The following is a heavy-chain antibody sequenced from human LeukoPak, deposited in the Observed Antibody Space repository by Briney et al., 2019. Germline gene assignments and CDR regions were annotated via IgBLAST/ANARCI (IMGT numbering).Heavy chain of an antibody. J-gene: IGHJ5*02. CDR2: INPNSGGT. D-gene: IGHD3-10*01. CDR3: ARGNYGFGTRGHWFDP. CDR1: GYTFTGYY. Sequence: ASVKVSCKASGYTFTGYYMHWVRPAPGQGLEWMGWINPNSGGTNYAQKFQGRVTMTRDTSISTAYMELSRLRSDDTAVYYCARGNYGFGTRGHWFDPWGQGTLVTVSS. V-gene: IGHV1-2*02.